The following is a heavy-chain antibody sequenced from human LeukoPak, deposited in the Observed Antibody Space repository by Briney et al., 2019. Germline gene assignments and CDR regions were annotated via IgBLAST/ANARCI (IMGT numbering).Heavy chain of an antibody. D-gene: IGHD6-19*01. Sequence: ASVKVSCKASEYTFSDYYIHWVRQAPGQGLEWMGWINPNSGGTKYAQKFQGRVTMTRDTSINTAYMELSSLRSDDTAVYYCAREIGASSGWDYWGQGTLVTVSS. J-gene: IGHJ4*02. CDR2: INPNSGGT. CDR1: EYTFSDYY. CDR3: AREIGASSGWDY. V-gene: IGHV1-2*02.